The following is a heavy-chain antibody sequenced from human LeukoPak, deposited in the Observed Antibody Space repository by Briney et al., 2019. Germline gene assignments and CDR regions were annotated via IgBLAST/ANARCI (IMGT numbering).Heavy chain of an antibody. CDR1: GGSFSGYY. V-gene: IGHV4-34*01. Sequence: PSDTLSLTCAVYGGSFSGYYWSWIRQPPGKGLEWIGEINHSGSTNYNPSLKSRVTISVDTSKNQFSLKLSSVTAADTAVYYCARRRVVVVAATVPSLKRYWYFDLWGRGTLVTVSS. CDR3: ARRRVVVVAATVPSLKRYWYFDL. J-gene: IGHJ2*01. D-gene: IGHD2-15*01. CDR2: INHSGST.